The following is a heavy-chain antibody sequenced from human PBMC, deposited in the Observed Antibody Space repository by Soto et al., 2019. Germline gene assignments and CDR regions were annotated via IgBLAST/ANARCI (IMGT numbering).Heavy chain of an antibody. V-gene: IGHV3-21*01. J-gene: IGHJ4*02. Sequence: GGSLRLSCTVSGFAFNNYGINWVRQAPGKGLEWVSSISKSDYTYYSDSVKGRFTISRDNAKNSVSLQMNTLRVEDTAVYYCARENSIIIPDVSDFWGQGTLVTVSS. CDR2: ISKSDYT. CDR1: GFAFNNYG. D-gene: IGHD3-22*01. CDR3: ARENSIIIPDVSDF.